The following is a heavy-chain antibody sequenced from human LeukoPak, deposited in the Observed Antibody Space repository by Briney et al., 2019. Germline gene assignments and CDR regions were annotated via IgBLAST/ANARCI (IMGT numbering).Heavy chain of an antibody. Sequence: GASVKVSSEASGYTFTAYYMHWVRQAPGQGREGMGWIDTNSGGTKYAQKFQGRVTITRDTSIGTAYMELSSLISDDTAVYYCASEAFCAGGSCYLHRVASWGPGTLVTVSS. J-gene: IGHJ4*02. CDR2: IDTNSGGT. D-gene: IGHD2-15*01. CDR1: GYTFTAYY. CDR3: ASEAFCAGGSCYLHRVAS. V-gene: IGHV1-2*02.